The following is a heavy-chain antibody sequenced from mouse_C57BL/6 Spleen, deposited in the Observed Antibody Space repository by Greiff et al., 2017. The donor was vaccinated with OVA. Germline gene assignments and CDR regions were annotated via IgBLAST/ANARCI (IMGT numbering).Heavy chain of an antibody. Sequence: QVQLQQSGPELVKPGASVKISCKASGYAFSSSWMNWVKQRPGKGLEWIGRIYPGDGDTNYNGKFKGKATLTADKSSSTAYMQLSSLTSEDSAVYFCARIYYGSSYGYFGVWGTGTTVTVSS. CDR3: ARIYYGSSYGYFGV. V-gene: IGHV1-82*01. CDR1: GYAFSSSW. D-gene: IGHD1-1*01. J-gene: IGHJ1*03. CDR2: IYPGDGDT.